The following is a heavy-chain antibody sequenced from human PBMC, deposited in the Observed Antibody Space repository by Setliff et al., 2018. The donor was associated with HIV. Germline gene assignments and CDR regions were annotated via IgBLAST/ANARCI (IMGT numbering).Heavy chain of an antibody. V-gene: IGHV4-39*01. CDR3: AKTVVGDSYALPNDAFDS. Sequence: SETLSLTCTVSGGSISSSSYYWGWVRQPPGKGLEWIGSIYYSGSTYYNPSLKSRVTISVDTSKNQFSLKLSSVTAFDTAVYYCAKTVVGDSYALPNDAFDSWGQGALVTVSS. J-gene: IGHJ4*02. D-gene: IGHD3-16*01. CDR1: GGSISSSSYY. CDR2: IYYSGST.